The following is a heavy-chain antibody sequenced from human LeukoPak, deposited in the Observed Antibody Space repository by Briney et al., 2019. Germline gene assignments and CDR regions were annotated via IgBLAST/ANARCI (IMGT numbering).Heavy chain of an antibody. V-gene: IGHV4-39*01. J-gene: IGHJ4*02. CDR1: GGSISSSDYY. Sequence: SETLSLTCTVSGGSISSSDYYWGWIRQPPGKGLEWIGSIYYSGSTYYNPSLKSRVTISVDTSKNQSSLKLGSVTAADTAVYYCVVTAASGWYTSPLDYWGQGTLVTVSS. D-gene: IGHD6-19*01. CDR2: IYYSGST. CDR3: VVTAASGWYTSPLDY.